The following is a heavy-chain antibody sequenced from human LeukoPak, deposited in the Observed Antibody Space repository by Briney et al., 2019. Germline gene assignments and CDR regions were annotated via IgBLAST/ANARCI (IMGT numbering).Heavy chain of an antibody. D-gene: IGHD6-13*01. Sequence: SDTLSLTCAVYGGSFSGYYWSWIRQPPGKGLEGIGEINHSGITNYNPSLKSRVTISVDTSKNQFSLKLSSVTAADTAVYYCADRGEQQLVTGGYWGQGTLVTVSS. V-gene: IGHV4-34*01. CDR3: ADRGEQQLVTGGY. J-gene: IGHJ4*02. CDR2: INHSGIT. CDR1: GGSFSGYY.